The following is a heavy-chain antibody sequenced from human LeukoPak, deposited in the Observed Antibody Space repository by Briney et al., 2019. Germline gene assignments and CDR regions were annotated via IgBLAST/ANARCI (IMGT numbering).Heavy chain of an antibody. V-gene: IGHV1-2*02. Sequence: RAPVKVSCKASGYTFTGYYMHWVRQAPGQGLEWMGWINPNSGGTNYAQKFQGRVTMTRDTSISTAYMELSRLRSDDTAVYYCARGGIVVVPAAKVDTAIRVGGLRDYWGQGTLVTVSS. J-gene: IGHJ4*02. CDR1: GYTFTGYY. CDR3: ARGGIVVVPAAKVDTAIRVGGLRDY. CDR2: INPNSGGT. D-gene: IGHD2-2*01.